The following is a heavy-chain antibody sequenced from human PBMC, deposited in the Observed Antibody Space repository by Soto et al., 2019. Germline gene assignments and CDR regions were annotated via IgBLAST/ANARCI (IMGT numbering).Heavy chain of an antibody. D-gene: IGHD4-17*01. V-gene: IGHV1-18*01. CDR2: ISTYNGNT. J-gene: IGHJ5*02. Sequence: QVQLVQSGAEVKNPGTSVKVSCKASGYTFTSNGISWVRQAPGQGLEWMGWISTYNGNTNYAQKLQGRVTMPRDTSTSIAYMELRDLGSDDTAVYYCERDAYGDYGSWGQGSLVTVSS. CDR3: ERDAYGDYGS. CDR1: GYTFTSNG.